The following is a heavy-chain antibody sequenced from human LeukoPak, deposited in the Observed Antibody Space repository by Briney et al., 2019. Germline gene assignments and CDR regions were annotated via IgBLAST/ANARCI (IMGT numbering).Heavy chain of an antibody. CDR2: ISGSGGST. J-gene: IGHJ5*02. Sequence: GGSLRLSCAASGFNFANHAMSWVRQTPGKGLEWVSAISGSGGSTYYADSVKGRFTISRDNSKNTLYLQMNSLRVEDTAMYYCAREGDDYVWGSSRYAGGWFDPWGQGTQVTVSS. CDR1: GFNFANHA. CDR3: AREGDDYVWGSSRYAGGWFDP. D-gene: IGHD3-16*02. V-gene: IGHV3-23*01.